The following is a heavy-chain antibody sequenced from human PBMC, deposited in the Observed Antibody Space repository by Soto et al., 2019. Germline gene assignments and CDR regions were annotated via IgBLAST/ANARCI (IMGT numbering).Heavy chain of an antibody. J-gene: IGHJ5*02. Sequence: SETLSLTCAVSGGSISSSNLWSWVRQPPGKGLEWIGEIYHSGSTNYNPSLKSRVTISVDKSKNQFSLKLSSVTAADTAVYYCAREARNTYYYGSGAGWFDPWGQGTLVTVSS. CDR1: GGSISSSNL. D-gene: IGHD3-10*01. V-gene: IGHV4-4*02. CDR2: IYHSGST. CDR3: AREARNTYYYGSGAGWFDP.